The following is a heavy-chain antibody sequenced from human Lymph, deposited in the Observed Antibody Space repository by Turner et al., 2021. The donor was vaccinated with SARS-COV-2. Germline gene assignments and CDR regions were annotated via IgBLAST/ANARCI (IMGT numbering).Heavy chain of an antibody. V-gene: IGHV3-11*06. CDR3: ARPGGPYYYYGMDV. J-gene: IGHJ6*02. Sequence: QVQLVESGGGVVKPGGSLRLSCAASGFTFSDYFMSWIRQAPGKGLEWVSYISSSSTYTNYADSVKGRFTISRDNAKNSLYLQMNSLRAEDTAVYYCARPGGPYYYYGMDVWGQGTTVTVSS. CDR2: ISSSSTYT. D-gene: IGHD3-16*01. CDR1: GFTFSDYF.